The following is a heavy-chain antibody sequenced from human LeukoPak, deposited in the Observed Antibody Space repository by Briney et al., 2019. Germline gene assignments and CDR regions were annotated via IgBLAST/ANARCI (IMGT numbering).Heavy chain of an antibody. V-gene: IGHV1-69*01. CDR1: GGTFTNYA. CDR3: ARGKEMAGNLYYYGMDV. CDR2: IIPGLGTA. Sequence: FSEASGGTFTNYAISWVRQAPGQGLEWMGGIIPGLGTANYAQKFQDRVMITADESTTTAYMELSRLTSEDTAVYYCARGKEMAGNLYYYGMDVWGKGTTVNVAS. D-gene: IGHD6-19*01. J-gene: IGHJ6*04.